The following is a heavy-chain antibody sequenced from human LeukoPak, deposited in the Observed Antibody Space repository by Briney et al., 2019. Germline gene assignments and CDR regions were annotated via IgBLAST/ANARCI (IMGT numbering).Heavy chain of an antibody. Sequence: GGSLRLSCAASGFTFGGYAMSWVRQAPGKGLERVSAISGSGGSTYSADSVKGRFTISRDNSKNTLYLQMNSVRAEDTAVYYCAKDLGLLVVSEGRFDPWGQGTLVSVSS. V-gene: IGHV3-23*01. CDR2: ISGSGGST. CDR1: GFTFGGYA. D-gene: IGHD2-15*01. J-gene: IGHJ5*02. CDR3: AKDLGLLVVSEGRFDP.